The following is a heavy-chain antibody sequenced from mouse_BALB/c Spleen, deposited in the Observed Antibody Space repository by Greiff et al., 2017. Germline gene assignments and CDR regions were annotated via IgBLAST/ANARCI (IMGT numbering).Heavy chain of an antibody. CDR2: ISSGGSYT. J-gene: IGHJ3*01. Sequence: DVMLVESGGGLVKPGGSLKLSCAASGFTFSSYAMSWVRQSPEKRLEWVAEISSGGSYTYYPDTVTGRFTISRDNAKNTLYLEMSSLRSEDTAMYYCATQGAWFAYWGQGTLVTVSA. V-gene: IGHV5-9-4*01. CDR3: ATQGAWFAY. CDR1: GFTFSSYA.